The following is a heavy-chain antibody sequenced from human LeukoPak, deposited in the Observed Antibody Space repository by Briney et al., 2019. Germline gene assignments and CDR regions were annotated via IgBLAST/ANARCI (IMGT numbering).Heavy chain of an antibody. Sequence: GGSLRLSCAASGFTFSSYSMNWVRQAPGKGLEWVSSISSSSSYIYYADSVKGRFTISRDSSRNTLYLQMTSLRAEDTAVYYCAKDRAGSHPYDTSGLTPSDHWGQGTLLTVSS. J-gene: IGHJ5*02. V-gene: IGHV3-21*01. D-gene: IGHD3-22*01. CDR1: GFTFSSYS. CDR2: ISSSSSYI. CDR3: AKDRAGSHPYDTSGLTPSDH.